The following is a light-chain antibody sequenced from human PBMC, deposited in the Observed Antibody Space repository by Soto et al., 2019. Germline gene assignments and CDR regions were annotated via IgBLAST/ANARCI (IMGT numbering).Light chain of an antibody. V-gene: IGKV1-5*01. CDR1: QSISSW. J-gene: IGKJ2*01. CDR2: DAS. CDR3: QQYKVYPYT. Sequence: DIQMTQSPSTLSASVGDRVTITCRASQSISSWLAWYQQKLGRAPRLLIYDASSLESGVPSRFSGSGYGTDFNLTISSLRPDDFATFYCQQYKVYPYTFGQGTRLDIQ.